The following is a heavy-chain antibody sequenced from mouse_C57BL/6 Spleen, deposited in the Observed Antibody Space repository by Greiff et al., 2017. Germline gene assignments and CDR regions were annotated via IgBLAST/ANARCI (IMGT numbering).Heavy chain of an antibody. CDR2: IHPNSGST. J-gene: IGHJ3*01. D-gene: IGHD2-2*01. Sequence: QVQLQQPGAELVKPGASVKLSCKASGYTFTSYWMHWVKQRPGQGLEWIGMIHPNSGSTNYNEKFKSKATLTVDKSSSTAYMQLSSLTSEDCAVYYCAIHYMVTTPFAYWGQGTLVTVSA. V-gene: IGHV1-64*01. CDR3: AIHYMVTTPFAY. CDR1: GYTFTSYW.